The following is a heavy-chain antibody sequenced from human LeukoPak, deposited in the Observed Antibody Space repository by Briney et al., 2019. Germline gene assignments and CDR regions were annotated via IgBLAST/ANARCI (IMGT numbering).Heavy chain of an antibody. D-gene: IGHD3-22*01. CDR2: INPNSGGT. Sequence: ASVKVSCKASGYTFTGYYMHWERQAPGQGLEWMGLINPNSGGTNYAQKFQGRVTMTRDTSISTAYMELSRVRSDDTAVYYCASFYDSSGYYFSWGQGTLVTVSS. CDR1: GYTFTGYY. J-gene: IGHJ4*02. CDR3: ASFYDSSGYYFS. V-gene: IGHV1-2*06.